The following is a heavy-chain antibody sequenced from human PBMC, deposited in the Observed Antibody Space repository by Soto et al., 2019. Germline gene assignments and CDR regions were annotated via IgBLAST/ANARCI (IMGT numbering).Heavy chain of an antibody. CDR1: GYTFTSYG. CDR3: ASRSRPPAYYYYGMDV. Sequence: GASVKVSCKASGYTFTSYGISWVRQAPGQGLEWMGWISAYNGNTNYAQKLQGRVTMTTDTSTSTAYMELRSLRSDDTAVYYCASRSRPPAYYYYGMDVWGQGTTVTVSS. D-gene: IGHD6-25*01. CDR2: ISAYNGNT. V-gene: IGHV1-18*01. J-gene: IGHJ6*02.